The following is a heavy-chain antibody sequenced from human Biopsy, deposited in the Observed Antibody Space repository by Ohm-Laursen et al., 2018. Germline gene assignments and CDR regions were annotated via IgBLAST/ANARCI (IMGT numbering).Heavy chain of an antibody. CDR1: GGSISSSTFS. Sequence: SGTLSLTCTASGGSISSSTFSWGWIRQPPGKGLEWIGHVYNGGITNYNPSLKSRVTISKDTSKNQFSLQVNSVTAADTAVYYCARTPRDSFWSGSYKRGPWFDPWGQGTLVIVSS. CDR2: VYNGGIT. CDR3: ARTPRDSFWSGSYKRGPWFDP. V-gene: IGHV4-61*05. J-gene: IGHJ5*02. D-gene: IGHD3-3*01.